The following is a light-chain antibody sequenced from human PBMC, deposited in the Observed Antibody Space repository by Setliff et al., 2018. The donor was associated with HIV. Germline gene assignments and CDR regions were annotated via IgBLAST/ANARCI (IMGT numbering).Light chain of an antibody. V-gene: IGLV2-14*03. CDR1: SSDVGGYNY. CDR2: DVS. CDR3: SSYTSSTPLYV. J-gene: IGLJ1*01. Sequence: QSALSQPASVSGSPGHSITISCTGTSSDVGGYNYVSWYQQHPGKAPKLMISDVSNGPSGVSNRFSGSKSGNTAPLTISGLQAEDEADYYCSSYTSSTPLYVFGTGTKV.